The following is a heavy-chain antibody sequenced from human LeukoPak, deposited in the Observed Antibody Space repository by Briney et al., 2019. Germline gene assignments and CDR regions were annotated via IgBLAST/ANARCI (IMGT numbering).Heavy chain of an antibody. D-gene: IGHD1/OR15-1a*01. J-gene: IGHJ4*02. CDR3: ARGEHSVDS. CDR1: GGAIRSHY. CDR2: IYSSGYT. Sequence: SETLSLTCTVSGGAIRSHYWKWIQQPAGKGLEWIGRIYSSGYTNDNPFLKSRITMSVDMSKNQFSLRLNSVTAADTAVYYCARGEHSVDSWGQGMLVTVSS. V-gene: IGHV4-4*07.